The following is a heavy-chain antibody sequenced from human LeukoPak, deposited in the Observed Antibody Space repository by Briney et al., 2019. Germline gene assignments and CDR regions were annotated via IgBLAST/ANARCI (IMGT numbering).Heavy chain of an antibody. CDR2: IYYSGST. V-gene: IGHV4-59*01. D-gene: IGHD4-17*01. Sequence: SETLSLTCTVSGGPISSYYWSWIRQPPGKGLEWIGYIYYSGSTNYNPSLKSRVTISVDTSKNQFSLKLSSVTAADTAVYYCARIVNDYGDGGDDYWGQGTLVTVSS. CDR3: ARIVNDYGDGGDDY. J-gene: IGHJ4*02. CDR1: GGPISSYY.